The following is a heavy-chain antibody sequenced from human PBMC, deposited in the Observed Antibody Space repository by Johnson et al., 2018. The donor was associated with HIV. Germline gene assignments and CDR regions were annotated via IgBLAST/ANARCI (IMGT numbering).Heavy chain of an antibody. CDR2: INQDGSEN. V-gene: IGHV3-7*05. CDR3: ARDVLGDGTYPPDAFDI. D-gene: IGHD3-16*02. Sequence: VQLVESWGGVVQPGRSLRLSCAATGFTFGIYWMAWVRQAPGKGLEWVANINQDGSENYYVDSVKGRFTISRDNAKSALYLQVHSLRVEDTAVYYCARDVLGDGTYPPDAFDIWGQGTMVTVSS. J-gene: IGHJ3*02. CDR1: GFTFGIYW.